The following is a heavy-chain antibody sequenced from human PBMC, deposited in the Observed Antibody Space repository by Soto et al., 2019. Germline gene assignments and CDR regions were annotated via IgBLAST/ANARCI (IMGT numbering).Heavy chain of an antibody. CDR3: ARMFHDPLTGFYSGWFDT. D-gene: IGHD3-9*01. CDR1: GFSLSNSRMS. J-gene: IGHJ5*02. V-gene: IGHV2-26*01. Sequence: QVTLKESGPVLVKSTETLTLTCTVSGFSLSNSRMSVSWIRQPPGKALEWLAHILANDDKSYKTSLKTRLTISKDTSKSQVVLTMTNMDPADTATYYCARMFHDPLTGFYSGWFDTWGQGTHVTVSS. CDR2: ILANDDK.